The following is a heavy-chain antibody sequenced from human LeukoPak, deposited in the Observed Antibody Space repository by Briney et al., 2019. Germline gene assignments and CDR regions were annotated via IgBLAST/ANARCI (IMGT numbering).Heavy chain of an antibody. J-gene: IGHJ4*02. V-gene: IGHV3-23*01. CDR1: GFTVSGNY. CDR2: ISGSDGST. CDR3: AKNIGGLDY. D-gene: IGHD3-10*01. Sequence: GGSLRLSCAASGFTVSGNYMSWVRQAPGKGLEWVSGISGSDGSTYYADSVKGRFTISRDNSRNTLYLQMNSLRGEDTAVYYCAKNIGGLDYWGQGTLVTVSS.